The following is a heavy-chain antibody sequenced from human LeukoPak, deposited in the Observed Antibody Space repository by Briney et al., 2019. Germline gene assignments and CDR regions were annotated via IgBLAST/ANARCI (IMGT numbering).Heavy chain of an antibody. CDR2: VYHSGST. Sequence: SETLSLTCAVSGYSLSRGYYWGWIRQPPGKGLEWTGSVYHSGSTYYNPSLKSRVTISVDTSKKQFSLKLSSVTAADTAVYYCARHGNYYDTSQSDPWGQGTLVTVSS. CDR3: ARHGNYYDTSQSDP. CDR1: GYSLSRGYY. J-gene: IGHJ5*02. V-gene: IGHV4-38-2*01. D-gene: IGHD3-22*01.